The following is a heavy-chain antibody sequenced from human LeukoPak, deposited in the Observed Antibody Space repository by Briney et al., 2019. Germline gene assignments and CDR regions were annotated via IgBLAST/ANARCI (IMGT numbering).Heavy chain of an antibody. Sequence: GASVKVSCKASGGTFSSYAISWVRQAPGQGLEWMGGIIPIFGTANYAQKFQGRVTITADKSTSTAYMELSRLRSDDTAVYYCARSRHGDAPFDYWGQGTLVTVSS. CDR2: IIPIFGTA. V-gene: IGHV1-69*06. CDR3: ARSRHGDAPFDY. J-gene: IGHJ4*02. D-gene: IGHD4-17*01. CDR1: GGTFSSYA.